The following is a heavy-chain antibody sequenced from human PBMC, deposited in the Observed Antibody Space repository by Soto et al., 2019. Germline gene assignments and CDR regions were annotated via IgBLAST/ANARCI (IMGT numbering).Heavy chain of an antibody. J-gene: IGHJ6*02. Sequence: GESLKISCKGSGYSFTRYWISWVRQMPGKGLEWMGRIDPSDSYPHYSPSFQGHVTISADKSISTAYLQWSSLKASDTAMYYCAVIFREGDYYYGMDVWGQGTTVTVS. V-gene: IGHV5-10-1*01. CDR1: GYSFTRYW. D-gene: IGHD3-9*01. CDR3: AVIFREGDYYYGMDV. CDR2: IDPSDSYP.